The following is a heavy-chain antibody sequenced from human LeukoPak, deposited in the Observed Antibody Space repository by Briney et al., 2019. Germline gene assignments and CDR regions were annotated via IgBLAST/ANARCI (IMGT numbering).Heavy chain of an antibody. V-gene: IGHV1-18*01. J-gene: IGHJ5*02. D-gene: IGHD3-3*01. CDR3: ARGGIRDFWSGYFARLDWFDP. CDR2: ISAYNGNT. Sequence: ASVKVSCKASGYTFTSYGISWVRQAPGQGLEWMGWISAYNGNTNYAQKLQGRVTMTTDTSTSTAYMELRSLRSDDTAVYYCARGGIRDFWSGYFARLDWFDPWGQGTLVTVSS. CDR1: GYTFTSYG.